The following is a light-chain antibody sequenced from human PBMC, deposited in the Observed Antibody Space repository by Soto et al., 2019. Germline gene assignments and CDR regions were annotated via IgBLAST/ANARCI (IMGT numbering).Light chain of an antibody. CDR3: QQYKSRRT. V-gene: IGKV1-5*01. CDR2: DAS. Sequence: DIQMTQSPSTLSASIGDRVTITCRASEDINDWLAWYQQKPGNAPKFLIYDASTLQSGVPSRFSGSGSGTEFTLTISSLQPDDSATYYCQQYKSRRTFGQGNKVDIK. CDR1: EDINDW. J-gene: IGKJ1*01.